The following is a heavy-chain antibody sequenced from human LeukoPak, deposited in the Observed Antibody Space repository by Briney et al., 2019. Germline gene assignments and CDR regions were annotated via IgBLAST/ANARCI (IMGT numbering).Heavy chain of an antibody. D-gene: IGHD2-15*01. Sequence: ASVKVSCKASGYTFTGYYMHWVRQAPGQGLEWMGWINPNSGGTNYAQKFQGWVTMTSDTSISIAYMELSRLRSDDTAVYYCARAYCSGGSCYDREFDYWGQGTLVTVSS. J-gene: IGHJ4*02. CDR1: GYTFTGYY. CDR2: INPNSGGT. CDR3: ARAYCSGGSCYDREFDY. V-gene: IGHV1-2*04.